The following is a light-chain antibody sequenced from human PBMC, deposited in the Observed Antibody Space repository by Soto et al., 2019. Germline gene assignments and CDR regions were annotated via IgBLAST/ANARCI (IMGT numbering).Light chain of an antibody. CDR2: GAS. CDR1: HCFSSCY. CDR3: QQYGSSPQT. V-gene: IGKV3-20*01. Sequence: EIVLTQSPGTLSLSPGERATLSCRASHCFSSCYLVWYQQKPGQPPSLLIYGASSRATGIPDRFSGSGSGTDFTLTISRLEPEDFAVYYCQQYGSSPQTFGGGTKVDIK. J-gene: IGKJ4*01.